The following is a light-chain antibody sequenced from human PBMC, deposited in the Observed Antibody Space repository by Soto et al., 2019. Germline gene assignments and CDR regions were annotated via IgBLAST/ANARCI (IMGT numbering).Light chain of an antibody. CDR2: SNN. J-gene: IGLJ2*01. CDR1: SSNIGSTT. Sequence: QSVLTQPPSASGAPGQRVTIYCSGSSSNIGSTTVNWYQHLPGTAPKLLIYSNNQRPSGVPDRFSGSRSGTSASLAISGLQSEDEADYYCAAWDDSLNGVVFGGGTKLTVL. CDR3: AAWDDSLNGVV. V-gene: IGLV1-44*01.